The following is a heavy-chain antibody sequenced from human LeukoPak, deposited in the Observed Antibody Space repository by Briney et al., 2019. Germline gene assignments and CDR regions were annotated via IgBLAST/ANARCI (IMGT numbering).Heavy chain of an antibody. CDR3: ARYSSGWLPRS. CDR2: IYYSGST. J-gene: IGHJ4*02. CDR1: GGSISSSSYY. V-gene: IGHV4-39*01. D-gene: IGHD6-19*01. Sequence: PSETLSLTCTVSGGSISSSSYYWGWIRQPPGKGLEWIGSIYYSGSTYYNPSLKSRVTISVDTSKNQFSLKLSSVTAADMAVYYCARYSSGWLPRSWGQGTLVTVSS.